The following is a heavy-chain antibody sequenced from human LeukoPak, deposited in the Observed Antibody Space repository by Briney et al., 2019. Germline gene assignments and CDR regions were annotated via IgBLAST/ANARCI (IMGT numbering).Heavy chain of an antibody. D-gene: IGHD4-17*01. CDR2: LSFDGRNE. CDR1: GFNFNNYA. J-gene: IGHJ3*02. V-gene: IGHV3-30*04. Sequence: GGSLRLSCAASGFNFNNYAVHWVRQAPEKGLEWVAFLSFDGRNEKYADSVKGRFTISRDESKSTLYLQMDSLRTEDTAVYYCARVRTVTTVHDAFDIWGQGTMVTVSS. CDR3: ARVRTVTTVHDAFDI.